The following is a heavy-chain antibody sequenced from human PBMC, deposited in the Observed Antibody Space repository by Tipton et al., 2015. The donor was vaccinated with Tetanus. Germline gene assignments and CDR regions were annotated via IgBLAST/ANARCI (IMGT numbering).Heavy chain of an antibody. CDR1: GYTFTGYY. CDR2: IDPNSGGT. V-gene: IGHV1-2*02. CDR3: ARDRGDYIYYGMDV. D-gene: IGHD3-22*01. J-gene: IGHJ6*02. Sequence: QLVQSGAEVKKPGASVKVSCKASGYTFTGYYIYWVRQAPGQGLEWMGWIDPNSGGTVYAQKFQGRVPMTRDTSISTAYMELRSLRSDDTALYYCARDRGDYIYYGMDVWGPGTTVTVS.